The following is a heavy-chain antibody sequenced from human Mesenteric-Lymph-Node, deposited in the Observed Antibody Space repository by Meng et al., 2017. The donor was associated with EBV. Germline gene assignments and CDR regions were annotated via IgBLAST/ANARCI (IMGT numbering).Heavy chain of an antibody. D-gene: IGHD3-22*01. CDR3: ARVPSIIVVVPYYFDY. Sequence: QVQMEQSGGEVKKPGASVKVSCKASGYTFIDYGVSWVRQAPGQGLEWMGWISGYNGNTNYAQKFQGRVTMTTDTSTSTAYMELRSLTSDDTAVYYCARVPSIIVVVPYYFDYWGQGTLVTVSS. V-gene: IGHV1-18*01. CDR2: ISGYNGNT. J-gene: IGHJ4*02. CDR1: GYTFIDYG.